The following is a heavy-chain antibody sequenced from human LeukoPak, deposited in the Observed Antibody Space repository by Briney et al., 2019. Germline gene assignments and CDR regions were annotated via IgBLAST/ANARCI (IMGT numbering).Heavy chain of an antibody. CDR3: ATITMVRGVSYYFDY. V-gene: IGHV1-69-2*01. CDR1: GYTFTDYY. J-gene: IGHJ4*02. CDR2: VDPEDGET. D-gene: IGHD3-10*01. Sequence: ASVTISCKVSGYTFTDYYMHWVHQAPGKGLEWMGLVDPEDGETIYAEKFQGRVTITADTSTDTAYMELSSPRSEDTAVYYCATITMVRGVSYYFDYWGQGTLVTVSS.